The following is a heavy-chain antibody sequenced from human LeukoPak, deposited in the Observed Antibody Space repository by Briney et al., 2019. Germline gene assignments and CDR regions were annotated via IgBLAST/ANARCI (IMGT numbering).Heavy chain of an antibody. V-gene: IGHV1-2*02. CDR3: APRRWELLQGSRGFDY. CDR1: GYTFTGYY. Sequence: ASVKVSCKASGYTFTGYYMHWVRQAPGQGLEWMGWINPNSGGTNYAQKFQGRVTMTRDTSISTAYMELSRLRSDDTAVYYCAPRRWELLQGSRGFDYWGQGTLVTVSS. J-gene: IGHJ4*02. D-gene: IGHD1-26*01. CDR2: INPNSGGT.